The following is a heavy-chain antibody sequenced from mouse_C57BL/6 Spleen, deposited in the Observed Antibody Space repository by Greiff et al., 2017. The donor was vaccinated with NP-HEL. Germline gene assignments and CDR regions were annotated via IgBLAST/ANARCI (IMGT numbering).Heavy chain of an antibody. D-gene: IGHD2-1*01. Sequence: VESEGGLVQPGSSMKLSCTASGFTFSDYYMAWVRQVPEKGLEWVANINYDGSSTYYLDSLKSRFIISRDNAKNILYLQMSSLKSEDTATYYCARDRRNGNGYFDYWGQGTTLTVSS. CDR2: INYDGSST. V-gene: IGHV5-16*01. CDR1: GFTFSDYY. J-gene: IGHJ2*01. CDR3: ARDRRNGNGYFDY.